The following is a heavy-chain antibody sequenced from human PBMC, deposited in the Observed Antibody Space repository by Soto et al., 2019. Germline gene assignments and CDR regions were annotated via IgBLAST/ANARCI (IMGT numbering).Heavy chain of an antibody. CDR1: GGSISGSY. V-gene: IGHV4-59*01. J-gene: IGHJ4*02. CDR2: VYYTGST. D-gene: IGHD4-17*01. CDR3: ARSVAVHGAPIDS. Sequence: NLSLTCSVSGGSISGSYWSWIRQSPGKGLEWLGYVYYTGSTNYSPSLRSRVSISVDTSKNEFSLRLSSVTAADTAVYFCARSVAVHGAPIDSWGQGIQVTVHS.